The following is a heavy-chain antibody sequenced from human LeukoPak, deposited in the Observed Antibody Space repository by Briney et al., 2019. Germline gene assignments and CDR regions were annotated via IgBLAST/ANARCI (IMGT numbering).Heavy chain of an antibody. J-gene: IGHJ4*02. CDR1: RFTFSTYA. D-gene: IGHD4-17*01. V-gene: IGHV3-23*01. CDR3: AKVADYGDYFDY. Sequence: PGGSLRLSCAASRFTFSTYAMSWVRQAPGKGLEWVSGITGSGGDTYYADSVKGRFTISRDNSKNTLYLQMNSLRAEDTAVYYCAKVADYGDYFDYWGQGTLVTVSA. CDR2: ITGSGGDT.